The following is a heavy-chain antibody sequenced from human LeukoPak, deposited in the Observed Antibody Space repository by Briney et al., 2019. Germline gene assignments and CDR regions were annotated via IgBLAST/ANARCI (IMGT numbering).Heavy chain of an antibody. V-gene: IGHV4-34*01. CDR1: GGSFSGYY. CDR3: ARSRGHYITMIVVANNWFDP. CDR2: INHSGST. J-gene: IGHJ5*02. Sequence: SETLSLTCAVYGGSFSGYYWSWIRQPPGKGLEWIGEINHSGSTNYNPSLKSRVTISVDTSKNQFSLKLSSVTAADTAVYYCARSRGHYITMIVVANNWFDPWGQGTLVTVSS. D-gene: IGHD3-22*01.